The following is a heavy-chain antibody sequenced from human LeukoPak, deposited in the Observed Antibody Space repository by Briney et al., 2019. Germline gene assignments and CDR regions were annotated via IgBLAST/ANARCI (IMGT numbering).Heavy chain of an antibody. CDR2: ISGSGGST. V-gene: IGHV3-23*01. CDR1: GFTFSSYA. Sequence: GGSLRLSCAASGFTFSSYAMSWVRQAPGKGLEWVPAISGSGGSTYYAGSVKGRFTIFRDNSKNTLCLQMNSLRAEDTAVYYCAKPPGGKDYWGQGTLVTVSS. D-gene: IGHD3-16*01. J-gene: IGHJ4*02. CDR3: AKPPGGKDY.